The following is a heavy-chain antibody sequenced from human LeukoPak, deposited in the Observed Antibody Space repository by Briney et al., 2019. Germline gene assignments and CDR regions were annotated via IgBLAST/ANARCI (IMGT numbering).Heavy chain of an antibody. CDR1: GGSIGSGSFY. V-gene: IGHV4-61*02. CDR3: ARDSFATGNFYFDY. D-gene: IGHD1-7*01. J-gene: IGHJ4*02. CDR2: IYTSGDT. Sequence: SDTLSLTCTVSGGSIGSGSFYWLWIPQPAGKKLEWIGRIYTSGDTHYNPSLKSRVTMSVDTSKNQFSLKLSSVTAADTAVYYCARDSFATGNFYFDYWGQGTLVTVSS.